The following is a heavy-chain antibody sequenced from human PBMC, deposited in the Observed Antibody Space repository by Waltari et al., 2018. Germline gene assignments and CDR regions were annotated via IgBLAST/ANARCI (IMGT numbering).Heavy chain of an antibody. CDR3: ARGLYNNYKVGDY. Sequence: QVQLVQSGGEVKKPGASVKVSCKASGYNFTNHVSSGVRQAPGQGLEWRGWVSAYNGNTNYAQKFQGRVTMTTDTSTTTAYMELRSLRSDDTAVYFCARGLYNNYKVGDYWGQGTLVTVSS. CDR2: VSAYNGNT. D-gene: IGHD4-4*01. V-gene: IGHV1-18*04. CDR1: GYNFTNHV. J-gene: IGHJ4*02.